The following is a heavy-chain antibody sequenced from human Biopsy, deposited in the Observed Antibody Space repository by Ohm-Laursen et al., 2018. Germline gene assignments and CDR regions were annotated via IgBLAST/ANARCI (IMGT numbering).Heavy chain of an antibody. CDR3: ARDYDTSGYYYVS. D-gene: IGHD3-22*01. J-gene: IGHJ5*02. CDR2: IFYRGST. Sequence: PSETLSLTCTVSGGSISNNNYYWGWIRQPPGKGLERIGSIFYRGSTHYKPSLKSRVNISVDTSKNQFSLKLNSVTAADTAVYYCARDYDTSGYYYVSWGQGTLVTVSS. CDR1: GGSISNNNYY. V-gene: IGHV4-39*01.